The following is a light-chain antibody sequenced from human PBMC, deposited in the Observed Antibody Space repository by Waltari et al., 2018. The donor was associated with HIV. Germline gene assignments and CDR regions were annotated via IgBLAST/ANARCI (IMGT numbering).Light chain of an antibody. CDR2: GAL. CDR3: QQYNNWLST. J-gene: IGKJ1*01. Sequence: EIVLTQSPGTLSLSPGERATLSCRASQSLSSSYLAWFQQKPGQAPRLLIYGALSRATGIPDRFSGSGSGTDFTLTISRLEPEDFAVYYCQQYNNWLSTFGQGTKVEIK. CDR1: QSLSSSY. V-gene: IGKV3-20*01.